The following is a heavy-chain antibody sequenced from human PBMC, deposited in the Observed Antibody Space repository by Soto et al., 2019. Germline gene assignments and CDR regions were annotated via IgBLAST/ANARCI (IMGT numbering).Heavy chain of an antibody. CDR3: ARQERYSSGWGEYFQH. CDR2: IYSGDSDT. J-gene: IGHJ1*01. D-gene: IGHD6-19*01. V-gene: IGHV5-51*01. CDR1: GYSFTSYW. Sequence: EVQLVQSGAEVKKPGESLKISCKGSGYSFTSYWIGWVRQMPGKGLEWMGIIYSGDSDTRYSPSFQGQVTISADKSISTAYLQWSSLKASDTAMYYCARQERYSSGWGEYFQHWGQGTLVTVSS.